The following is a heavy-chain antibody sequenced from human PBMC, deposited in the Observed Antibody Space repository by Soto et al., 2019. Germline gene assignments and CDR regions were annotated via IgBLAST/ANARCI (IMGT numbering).Heavy chain of an antibody. Sequence: QVQLVESGGAVVQPGKSLRLSCAASGFSFNNYGMYWVRQAPGKGLEWVAAISYDGSNQYHADSVKGRFTISRDNSKSTLYLQMNSLRVEDTAVYYCAKDIVKYTYGACDYWGQGALVTVSS. D-gene: IGHD5-18*01. V-gene: IGHV3-30*18. CDR2: ISYDGSNQ. J-gene: IGHJ4*02. CDR3: AKDIVKYTYGACDY. CDR1: GFSFNNYG.